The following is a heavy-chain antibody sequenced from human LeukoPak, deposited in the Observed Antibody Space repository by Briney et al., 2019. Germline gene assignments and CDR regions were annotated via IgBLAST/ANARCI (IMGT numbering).Heavy chain of an antibody. CDR1: GYTFTSYY. CDR2: INPSGGST. D-gene: IGHD1-7*01. Sequence: ASVKVSCKASGYTFTSYYMHWVRQSPGQGLEWMGIINPSGGSTSYAQKFQGRVTMTRDTSTSTVYMELSSLRSEDTAVYYCAREGNNWNYGYWGQGTLVTVSS. J-gene: IGHJ4*02. CDR3: AREGNNWNYGY. V-gene: IGHV1-46*01.